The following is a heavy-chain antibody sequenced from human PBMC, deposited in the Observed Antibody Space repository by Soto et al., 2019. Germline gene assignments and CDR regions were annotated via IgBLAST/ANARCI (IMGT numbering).Heavy chain of an antibody. CDR2: VYYTGST. CDR3: ARTRMIESWIDS. V-gene: IGHV4-59*01. Sequence: SETLSLTCNVSGSSISAYYWSWIRQPPGKGLEWIGYVYYTGSTLYNPSLKSRVTISVDMSKKEFSLRLSSVIAADTAVYYCARTRMIESWIDSWGQGTPVTVSS. D-gene: IGHD3-16*01. CDR1: GSSISAYY. J-gene: IGHJ4*02.